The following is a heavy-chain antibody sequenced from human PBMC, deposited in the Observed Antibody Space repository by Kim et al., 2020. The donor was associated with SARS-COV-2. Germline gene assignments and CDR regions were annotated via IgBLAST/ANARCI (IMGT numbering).Heavy chain of an antibody. CDR2: INAGNGNT. D-gene: IGHD3-9*01. J-gene: IGHJ6*02. V-gene: IGHV1-3*01. CDR3: ARDDYDILTGYPSGMDV. Sequence: ASVKVSCKASGYTFTSYAMHWVRQAPGQRLEWMGWINAGNGNTKYSQKFQGRVTITRDTSASTAYMELSSLRSEDTAVYYCARDDYDILTGYPSGMDVWGQGTTVTVSS. CDR1: GYTFTSYA.